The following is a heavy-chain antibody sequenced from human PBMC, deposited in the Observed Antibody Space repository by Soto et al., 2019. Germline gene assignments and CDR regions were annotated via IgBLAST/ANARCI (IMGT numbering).Heavy chain of an antibody. CDR1: GGSFSGYY. CDR3: ARVGSSWLYYFDY. Sequence: PSETLSLTCAVYGGSFSGYYWSWIRQPPGKGLEWIGEINHSGSTNYNPSLKSRVTISVDTSKNQFSLKLSSVTAADTAVYYCARVGSSWLYYFDYWSQGTLVTVSS. J-gene: IGHJ4*02. D-gene: IGHD6-13*01. V-gene: IGHV4-34*01. CDR2: INHSGST.